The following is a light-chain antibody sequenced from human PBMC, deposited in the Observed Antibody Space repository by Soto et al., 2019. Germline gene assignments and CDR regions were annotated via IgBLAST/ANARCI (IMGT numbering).Light chain of an antibody. Sequence: QSVLTQPASVSWSPGQSITISCTGSSSDVGAYKYVSWFQQHPGKAPKLIIYEVSNRPSGVSDRFSGSKSGNTASLTISGLQAEDEADYHCSSYTTTTDWVFGGGTKVTVL. J-gene: IGLJ3*02. CDR3: SSYTTTTDWV. V-gene: IGLV2-14*01. CDR2: EVS. CDR1: SSDVGAYKY.